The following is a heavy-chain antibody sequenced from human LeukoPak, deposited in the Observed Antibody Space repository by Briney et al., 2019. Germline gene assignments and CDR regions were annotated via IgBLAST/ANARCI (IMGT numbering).Heavy chain of an antibody. CDR3: AKESRHSYGYLPVFDY. V-gene: IGHV3-23*01. Sequence: GGSLRLSCAASGFTFSSYAMSWVRQAPGKGLEWVSAISGSGGSTYYADSVKGRFTISRDNSKNTLYLQMNSLRAEDTAVYYCAKESRHSYGYLPVFDYWGQGTLVTVSS. J-gene: IGHJ4*02. CDR2: ISGSGGST. CDR1: GFTFSSYA. D-gene: IGHD5-18*01.